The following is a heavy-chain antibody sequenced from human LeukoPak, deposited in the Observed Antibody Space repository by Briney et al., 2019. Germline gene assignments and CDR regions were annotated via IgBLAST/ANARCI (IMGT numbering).Heavy chain of an antibody. CDR3: ARDNYYYGMDV. V-gene: IGHV4-59*01. CDR1: GGSISSYY. J-gene: IGHJ6*02. CDR2: IYYSGST. Sequence: ASETLSLTCTVSGGSISSYYWSWIRQPPGKGLEWIGYIYYSGSTNYNPSLKGRVTISVDTSKNQFSLKLSSVTAADTAVYYRARDNYYYGMDVWGQGTTVTVSS.